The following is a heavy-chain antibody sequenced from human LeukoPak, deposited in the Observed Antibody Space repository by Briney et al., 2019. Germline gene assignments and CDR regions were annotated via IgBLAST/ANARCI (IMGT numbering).Heavy chain of an antibody. CDR2: INPNSGGT. Sequence: ASVKVSCKASGYTFTGYYMHWVRQAPGQGLEWMGWINPNSGGTNYAQKFQGRVTMTRDTSISTAYMELSRLRSDDTAVYYCARDGGSWHHPFYYFDYWGQGTLVTVSS. D-gene: IGHD2-15*01. V-gene: IGHV1-2*02. CDR1: GYTFTGYY. CDR3: ARDGGSWHHPFYYFDY. J-gene: IGHJ4*02.